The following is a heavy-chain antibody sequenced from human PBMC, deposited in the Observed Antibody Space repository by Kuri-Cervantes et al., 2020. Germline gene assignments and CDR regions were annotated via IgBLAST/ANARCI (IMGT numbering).Heavy chain of an antibody. V-gene: IGHV1-45*02. Sequence: SVKVSCKASGYSFTTYPMHWVRQAPRQALEWMGWITPFNGNTNYAQKFQDRVTITRDRSMSTAYMELSSLRSEDTAMYYCAREVENIAALAEAGDYWGQGTLVTVSS. CDR1: GYSFTTYP. CDR2: ITPFNGNT. D-gene: IGHD6-13*01. CDR3: AREVENIAALAEAGDY. J-gene: IGHJ4*02.